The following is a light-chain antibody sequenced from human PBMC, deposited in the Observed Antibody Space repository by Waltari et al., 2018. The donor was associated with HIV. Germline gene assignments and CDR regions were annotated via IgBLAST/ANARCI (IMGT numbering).Light chain of an antibody. Sequence: QSVLNQPSSASGTTGQRVVIPCSGSNSHTGSNSVNWYQQGPGPAPKILTYRDNHRFAGVPYPFSGYKSCTSAALAISELRSEDEADYYCAVWDDSLRGGVFGGGTKLTVL. CDR1: NSHTGSNS. CDR2: RDN. CDR3: AVWDDSLRGGV. V-gene: IGLV1-47*01. J-gene: IGLJ3*02.